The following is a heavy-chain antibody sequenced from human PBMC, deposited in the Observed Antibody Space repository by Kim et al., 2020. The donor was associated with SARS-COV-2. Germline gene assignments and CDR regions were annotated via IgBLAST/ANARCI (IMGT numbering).Heavy chain of an antibody. V-gene: IGHV3-33*06. CDR2: IWYDGSNK. D-gene: IGHD3-10*02. CDR1: GFIFHKYG. CDR3: VKVVGLFGMAADSFDI. J-gene: IGHJ3*02. Sequence: GVSLRLSCAASGFIFHKYGMHWVRQAPGKGLQWVAVIWYDGSNKFYADSVKGRFTISRDNSNNTMYLQMTSLRAEDTAVYYCVKVVGLFGMAADSFDIWGQGIMVTVSS.